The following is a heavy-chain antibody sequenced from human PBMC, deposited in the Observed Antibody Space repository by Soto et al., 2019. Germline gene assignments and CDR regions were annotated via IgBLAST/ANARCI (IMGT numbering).Heavy chain of an antibody. J-gene: IGHJ5*02. V-gene: IGHV3-11*01. CDR3: ARGRGWGNGYGINLFDP. CDR2: ISSGGGST. D-gene: IGHD5-18*01. Sequence: QVQLVESGGGLVKPGGSLRLSCAASGFIFSDYYMNWIRRAPGKGLEWVSYISSGGGSTYYADSVKGRFTISRDNAKNFLYLQLTSMGADDTAFYFFARGRGWGNGYGINLFDPWGQGTLVTVSS. CDR1: GFIFSDYY.